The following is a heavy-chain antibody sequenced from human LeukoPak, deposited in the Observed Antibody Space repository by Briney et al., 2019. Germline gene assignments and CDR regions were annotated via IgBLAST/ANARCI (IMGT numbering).Heavy chain of an antibody. D-gene: IGHD3-16*01. V-gene: IGHV4-59*01. J-gene: IGHJ4*02. CDR1: GGSISSYY. CDR3: ARAVISFGAAVAKGFDC. Sequence: SETLSLTCTVSGGSISSYYWSWIRQPPGKGLEWIGYIYYSGSTNYNPSLKSRVTISVDTSKNQFSLKLSSLTAADTAVYYCARAVISFGAAVAKGFDCWGQGTLVTVSS. CDR2: IYYSGST.